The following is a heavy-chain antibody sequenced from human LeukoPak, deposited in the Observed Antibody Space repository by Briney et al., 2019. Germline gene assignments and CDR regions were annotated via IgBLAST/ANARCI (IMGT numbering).Heavy chain of an antibody. V-gene: IGHV4-61*02. D-gene: IGHD2-2*01. Sequence: SETLSLTCTVSGGSISSGSYYWSWIRQPAGKGLEWIGRIYTSGSTNYNPSLKSRVTISVDTSKNQFSLKLSSVTAADTAVYYCARDRPGPARGWFDPWGQGTLVTVSS. J-gene: IGHJ5*02. CDR2: IYTSGST. CDR1: GGSISSGSYY. CDR3: ARDRPGPARGWFDP.